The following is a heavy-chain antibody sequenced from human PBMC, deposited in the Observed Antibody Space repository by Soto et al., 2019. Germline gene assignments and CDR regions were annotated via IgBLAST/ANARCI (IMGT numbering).Heavy chain of an antibody. CDR2: ISSSGGSI. D-gene: IGHD2-2*02. CDR3: ARSWGLYCSSSRCYSPWFDP. Sequence: EVQLVESGGGLVQPGGSLRLSCAGSGFTFNSHEMTWVRQAPGKGLEWISSISSSGGSIYYADSVKGRFTVSRDNAKNSLYLQMNILRAEDTAVYYCARSWGLYCSSSRCYSPWFDPWGRGTLVTVSS. CDR1: GFTFNSHE. J-gene: IGHJ5*02. V-gene: IGHV3-48*03.